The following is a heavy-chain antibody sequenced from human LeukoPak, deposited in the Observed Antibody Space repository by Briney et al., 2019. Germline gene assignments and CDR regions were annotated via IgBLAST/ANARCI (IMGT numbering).Heavy chain of an antibody. Sequence: SQTLSLTCTVSGGSVSSASYYWSWVRQPAGKGLEWTGLIYMSGSTNYNPSLKSRVTISVDTSKNQFSLQLSSLTAADTAVYYCAGGYSSGWTAGPDFWGQGTLVTVSS. D-gene: IGHD3-22*01. CDR2: IYMSGST. V-gene: IGHV4-61*02. CDR1: GGSVSSASYY. CDR3: AGGYSSGWTAGPDF. J-gene: IGHJ4*02.